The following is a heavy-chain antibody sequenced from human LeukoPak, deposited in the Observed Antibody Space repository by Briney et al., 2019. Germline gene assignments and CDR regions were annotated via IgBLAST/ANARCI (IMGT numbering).Heavy chain of an antibody. D-gene: IGHD6-19*01. CDR2: INPSGGST. CDR3: ARDRDSSGWYFWTDGGLDY. V-gene: IGHV1-46*01. CDR1: GYTFTSYY. Sequence: ASVKVSCKASGYTFTSYYMHWVRQAPGQGLEWMGIINPSGGSTSYAQKFQGRVTMTRDTSTSTVYMELSSLRSEDTAVYYCARDRDSSGWYFWTDGGLDYWGQGTLVTVSS. J-gene: IGHJ4*02.